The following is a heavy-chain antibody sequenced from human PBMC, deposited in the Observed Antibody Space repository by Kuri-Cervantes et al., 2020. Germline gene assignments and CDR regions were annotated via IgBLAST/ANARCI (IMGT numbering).Heavy chain of an antibody. J-gene: IGHJ4*02. CDR3: AKELNYHDSSGYGPV. Sequence: GESLKISCAASGFTFSSYGMHWVRQAPGKGLEWVAVISYDGSNKYYADSVKGRFTISRDNSKNTLYLQMNSLRAEDTAVYYCAKELNYHDSSGYGPVWGQGTLVTVSS. CDR2: ISYDGSNK. CDR1: GFTFSSYG. D-gene: IGHD3-22*01. V-gene: IGHV3-30*18.